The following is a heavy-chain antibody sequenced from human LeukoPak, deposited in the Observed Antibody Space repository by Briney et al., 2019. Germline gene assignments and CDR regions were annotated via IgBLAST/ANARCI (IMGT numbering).Heavy chain of an antibody. CDR3: ARDVLLWFGESPYYYYGMDV. CDR1: GFTISSYG. Sequence: GGSLRLSCAASGFTISSYGMNWVRQAPGQGLEWVSYISSSGSTIYYADSVKGRFTISRDNAKNSLYLQMNSLRAEDTAVYYWARDVLLWFGESPYYYYGMDVWGKGTTVTVSS. D-gene: IGHD3-10*01. CDR2: ISSSGSTI. J-gene: IGHJ6*04. V-gene: IGHV3-48*03.